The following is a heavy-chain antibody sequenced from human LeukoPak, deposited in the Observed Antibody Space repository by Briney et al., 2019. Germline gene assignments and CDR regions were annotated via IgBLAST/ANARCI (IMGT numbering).Heavy chain of an antibody. Sequence: SETLSLTCAVSGGSISSGGYSWSWIRQHPGKGLEWIGYIYYSGSTYYNPSLKSRVTISVDTSKNQFSLKLSSVTAADTAVYYCARVRIAVAGGVEWGQGTLVTVSS. D-gene: IGHD6-19*01. J-gene: IGHJ4*02. V-gene: IGHV4-31*11. CDR3: ARVRIAVAGGVE. CDR1: GGSISSGGYS. CDR2: IYYSGST.